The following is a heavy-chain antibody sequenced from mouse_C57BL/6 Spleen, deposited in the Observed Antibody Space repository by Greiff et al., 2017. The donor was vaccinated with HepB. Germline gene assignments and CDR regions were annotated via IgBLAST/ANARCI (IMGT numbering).Heavy chain of an antibody. CDR3: AGRVSKINYHYFDY. V-gene: IGHV1-80*01. J-gene: IGHJ2*01. CDR1: GYVFRRYW. Sequence: SGAELVKPWASLKISCKASGYVFRRYWMNWVKQRPGKGLEWIGQIYPGDGDTNYNGKFKGKATLTADKSSRTHYLQISSLTSEDSAVYFCAGRVSKINYHYFDYWGQGTTPTVSS. D-gene: IGHD2-1*01. CDR2: IYPGDGDT.